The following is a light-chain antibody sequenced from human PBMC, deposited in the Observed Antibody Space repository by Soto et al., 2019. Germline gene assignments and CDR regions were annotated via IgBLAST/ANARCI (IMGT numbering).Light chain of an antibody. CDR1: QSISNW. Sequence: DIQMTQTPDTLSASVGDRVTMTCRASQSISNWLAWYQQKPGKAPKVLIYDASKLESGVPSRFSGAGSGTEFTLTTSSLQPDDFATYYCQQYDSYWGTFGQGTKVDIK. CDR3: QQYDSYWGT. CDR2: DAS. J-gene: IGKJ2*01. V-gene: IGKV1-5*01.